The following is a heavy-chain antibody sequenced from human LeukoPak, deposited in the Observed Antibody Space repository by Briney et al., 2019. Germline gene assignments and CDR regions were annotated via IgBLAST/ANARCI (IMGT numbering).Heavy chain of an antibody. CDR2: ISYDGSNK. CDR3: ARDTLLYADSPDAFDM. D-gene: IGHD4-17*01. V-gene: IGHV3-30*04. CDR1: GFTFSSYA. J-gene: IGHJ3*02. Sequence: GGSLRLSCAASGFTFSSYAMHWVRQAPGKGLEWVAIISYDGSNKYYADSVKGRFTISRDNAKKSLYLQMNSLRGEDTAVYYCARDTLLYADSPDAFDMWGQGTMVTVSS.